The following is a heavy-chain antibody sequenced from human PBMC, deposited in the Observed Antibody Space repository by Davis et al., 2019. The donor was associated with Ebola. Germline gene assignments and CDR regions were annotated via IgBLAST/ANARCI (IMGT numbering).Heavy chain of an antibody. CDR2: INPRGGST. CDR1: GYTFTSYY. V-gene: IGHV1-46*01. CDR3: ARGQGVGY. J-gene: IGHJ4*02. Sequence: AASVKVTCRATGYTFTSYYMHWVRQAPGQGLEWMGIINPRGGSTSYTQKFQGRVTMTRDTSTSTVYMELSSLRSEDTAVYYCARGQGVGYWGQGTLVTVSS. D-gene: IGHD1-26*01.